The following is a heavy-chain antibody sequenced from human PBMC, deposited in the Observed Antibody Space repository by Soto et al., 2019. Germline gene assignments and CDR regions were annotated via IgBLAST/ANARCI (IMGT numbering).Heavy chain of an antibody. CDR3: AKGVGDYYYYYMDV. J-gene: IGHJ6*03. D-gene: IGHD3-10*01. Sequence: EVQLLESGGGLVQPGGSLRLSCAASGFTFSSYAMSWVRQAPGKGLEWVSAISGSGGSTYYADSVKGRFTISRDNSKNTRYLQMNSLRAEDTAVYYCAKGVGDYYYYYMDVWGKGTTVTVSS. CDR2: ISGSGGST. CDR1: GFTFSSYA. V-gene: IGHV3-23*01.